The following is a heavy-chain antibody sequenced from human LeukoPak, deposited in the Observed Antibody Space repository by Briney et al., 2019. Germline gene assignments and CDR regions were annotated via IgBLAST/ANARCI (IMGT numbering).Heavy chain of an antibody. V-gene: IGHV4-34*01. CDR1: GGSFSGYY. CDR2: INHSGST. CDR3: ASQGHHGKIVGTTLSYFYMDV. D-gene: IGHD1-26*01. Sequence: PSETLSLTCAVYGGSFSGYYWSWIRQPPGKGLEWIGEINHSGSTNYDPSLKSRVTISVDTSKNQFSLKLSSVTAADTAFYYCASQGHHGKIVGTTLSYFYMDVWGKGTTVTVSS. J-gene: IGHJ6*03.